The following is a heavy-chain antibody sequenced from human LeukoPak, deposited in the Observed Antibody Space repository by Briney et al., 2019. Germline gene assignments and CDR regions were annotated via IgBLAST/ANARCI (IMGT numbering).Heavy chain of an antibody. D-gene: IGHD3-3*01. Sequence: PSQTLSLTCTVSGGSISSGSYYWSWIRQPAGKGLEWIGRIYTSGSTNYNPPLKSRVTISVDTSKNQFSLKLSSVTAADTAVYYCARERRYDFWSGLGYNWFDPWGQGTLVTVSS. CDR3: ARERRYDFWSGLGYNWFDP. CDR1: GGSISSGSYY. J-gene: IGHJ5*02. V-gene: IGHV4-61*02. CDR2: IYTSGST.